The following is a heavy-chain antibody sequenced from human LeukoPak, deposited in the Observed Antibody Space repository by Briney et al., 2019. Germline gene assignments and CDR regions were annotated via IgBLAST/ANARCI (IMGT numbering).Heavy chain of an antibody. D-gene: IGHD4/OR15-4a*01. CDR1: GGSTSYYY. Sequence: SETLSLTCTVSGGSTSYYYWSWIRQSPGKGLEWIGYVYYSGTTNYNPSLKSRVTISVDTSKNQFSLQLRSVTAADTAVYYCAREDPQTRVPEGMDVWGQGTTVTVSS. V-gene: IGHV4-59*01. CDR3: AREDPQTRVPEGMDV. J-gene: IGHJ6*02. CDR2: VYYSGTT.